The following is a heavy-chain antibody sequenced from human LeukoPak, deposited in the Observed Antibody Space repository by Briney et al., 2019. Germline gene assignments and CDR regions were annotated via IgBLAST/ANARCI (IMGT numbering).Heavy chain of an antibody. V-gene: IGHV3-74*01. Sequence: GGSLRLSCAASGFTFSKYWMLWVRQAPGKGLESVSRINTDGTVTTYADSVKGRFIVSRDNTDNTMFLQMNSGRDEDTAVYYCATKQWLAPPPDSWGQGTPVTVSS. J-gene: IGHJ4*02. CDR2: INTDGTVT. D-gene: IGHD6-19*01. CDR1: GFTFSKYW. CDR3: ATKQWLAPPPDS.